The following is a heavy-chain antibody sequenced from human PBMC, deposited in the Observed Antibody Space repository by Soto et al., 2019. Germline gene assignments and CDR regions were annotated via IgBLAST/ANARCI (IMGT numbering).Heavy chain of an antibody. V-gene: IGHV3-30-3*01. D-gene: IGHD3-3*01. CDR3: ARVSGTYGPFDY. CDR2: ISYDGSNK. J-gene: IGHJ4*02. CDR1: GFTFSSYA. Sequence: GGSLRLSCAASGFTFSSYAMHWVRQAPGKGLEWVAVISYDGSNKYYADSVKGRFTISRDNSKNTLYLQMNSLRAEDTAVYYCARVSGTYGPFDYWGQGTLVTVSS.